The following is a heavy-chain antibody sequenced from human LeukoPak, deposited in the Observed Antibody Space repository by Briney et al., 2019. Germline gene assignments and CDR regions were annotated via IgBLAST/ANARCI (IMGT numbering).Heavy chain of an antibody. CDR2: IYYSGST. D-gene: IGHD6-13*01. CDR3: ARLESSSWSPEYNWFDP. V-gene: IGHV4-59*08. J-gene: IGHJ5*02. Sequence: SETLSLTCTVSGGSISSYYWSWIRQPPGKGLEWIGYIYYSGSTNYNPSLKSRVTISVDTSRNQFSLKLSSVTAADTAVYYCARLESSSWSPEYNWFDPWGQGTLVTVSS. CDR1: GGSISSYY.